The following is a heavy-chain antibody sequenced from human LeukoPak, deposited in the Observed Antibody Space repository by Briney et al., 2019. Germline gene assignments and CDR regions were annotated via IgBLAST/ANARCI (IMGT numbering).Heavy chain of an antibody. CDR3: ARDPIGSRWPYYFDY. V-gene: IGHV1-3*01. Sequence: ASVKVSCKASGYTFSNYAIHWVRQAPGQGLEWMGWINAGNGNTKYSQKFQARVTITRDTSASTAYMEVSSLRSEDTAVYYCARDPIGSRWPYYFDYWGQGTLVTVSS. J-gene: IGHJ4*02. CDR1: GYTFSNYA. D-gene: IGHD6-13*01. CDR2: INAGNGNT.